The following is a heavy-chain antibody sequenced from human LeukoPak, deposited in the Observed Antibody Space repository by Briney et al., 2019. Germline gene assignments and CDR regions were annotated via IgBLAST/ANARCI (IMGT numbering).Heavy chain of an antibody. V-gene: IGHV1-69-2*01. D-gene: IGHD3-3*01. J-gene: IGHJ3*02. CDR2: VDPEDGET. CDR3: ATKRFLEWSDAFDI. Sequence: ASVKVSCKASGYTFTGYYMHWVRQAPGKGLEWMGLVDPEDGETIYAEKFQGRVTITADTSTDTAYMELSSLRSEDTAVYYCATKRFLEWSDAFDIWGQGTMVTVSS. CDR1: GYTFTGYY.